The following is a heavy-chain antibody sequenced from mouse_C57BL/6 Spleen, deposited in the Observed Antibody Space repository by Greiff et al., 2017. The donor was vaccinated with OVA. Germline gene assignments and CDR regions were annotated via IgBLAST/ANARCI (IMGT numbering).Heavy chain of an antibody. Sequence: EVKLVESGGGLVKPGGSLKLSCAASGFTFSSYAMSWVRQTPETRLEWVATISDGGSYTYYPDNVKGRFTISRDNAKNNLYLQMGHLKSEDTAMYYCARAGTAAFDYWGQGTTLTVSS. CDR2: ISDGGSYT. CDR1: GFTFSSYA. CDR3: ARAGTAAFDY. V-gene: IGHV5-4*03. D-gene: IGHD4-1*01. J-gene: IGHJ2*01.